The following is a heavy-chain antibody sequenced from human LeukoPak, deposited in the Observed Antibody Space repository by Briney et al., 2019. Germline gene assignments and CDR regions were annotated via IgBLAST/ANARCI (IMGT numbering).Heavy chain of an antibody. Sequence: PGGSLRLSCAASGFTFSSYGMHWVRQAPGKGLEWVANIKQDGSEKYYVDSVKGRFTISRDNAKNSLYLQMNSLRAEDTAVYYCARVLMINYMDVWGKGTTVTVSS. J-gene: IGHJ6*03. CDR3: ARVLMINYMDV. V-gene: IGHV3-7*01. CDR1: GFTFSSYG. D-gene: IGHD3-22*01. CDR2: IKQDGSEK.